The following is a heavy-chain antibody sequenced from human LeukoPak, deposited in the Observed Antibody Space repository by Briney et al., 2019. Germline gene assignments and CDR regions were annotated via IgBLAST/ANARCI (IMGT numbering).Heavy chain of an antibody. Sequence: GGSLRLSCAASGFTFSNFAMHWVRQAPGKGREWVAGISYDAGKTYYADSVRGRFTISRDTSKNTLYLKMNGLRAEDTAVYYCARDSGRSATYFNYWGQGTLVTVSS. CDR1: GFTFSNFA. CDR3: ARDSGRSATYFNY. V-gene: IGHV3-30*04. CDR2: ISYDAGKT. D-gene: IGHD3-10*01. J-gene: IGHJ4*02.